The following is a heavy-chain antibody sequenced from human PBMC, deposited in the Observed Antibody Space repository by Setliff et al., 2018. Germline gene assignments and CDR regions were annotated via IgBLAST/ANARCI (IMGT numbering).Heavy chain of an antibody. J-gene: IGHJ3*02. CDR2: IYYSGST. V-gene: IGHV4-31*03. D-gene: IGHD2-2*01. CDR1: GGSIGSGGYY. CDR3: ARVARVVLSRNAFDI. Sequence: TLSLTCTVSGGSIGSGGYYWSWIRQHPGKGLEWIGYIYYSGSTHYNPSLKSRVTISVDTSKNQFSLKLSSVTAADTAVYYCARVARVVLSRNAFDIWGQGTMVTV.